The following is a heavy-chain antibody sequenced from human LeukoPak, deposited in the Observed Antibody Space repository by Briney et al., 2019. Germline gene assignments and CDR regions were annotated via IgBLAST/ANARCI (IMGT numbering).Heavy chain of an antibody. J-gene: IGHJ4*02. V-gene: IGHV3-23*01. Sequence: PGGSLRLSCAASGLTFSSYVMTWVRQAPGKGLEWVSGITGSGVTTYYADSVKGRFTISRDNSKNTLYLQMNSLRADDTAVYYCAKEIYYYIDWGQGTLVTVSP. CDR3: AKEIYYYID. CDR1: GLTFSSYV. CDR2: ITGSGVTT. D-gene: IGHD3-9*01.